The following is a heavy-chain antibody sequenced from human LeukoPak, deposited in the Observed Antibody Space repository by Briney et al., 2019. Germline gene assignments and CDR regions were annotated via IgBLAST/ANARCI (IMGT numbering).Heavy chain of an antibody. CDR2: IYYSGST. J-gene: IGHJ2*01. CDR3: ARVAEAALPWYFDL. Sequence: TASETLSLTCTVSGGSISGYYWSWIRQPPGKGLEWIGYIYYSGSTNSNPSLQSRVTISVDTSKNQFSLKLSSVTAADTAVYHCARVAEAALPWYFDLWGRGTLITVSS. V-gene: IGHV4-59*01. CDR1: GGSISGYY. D-gene: IGHD6-6*01.